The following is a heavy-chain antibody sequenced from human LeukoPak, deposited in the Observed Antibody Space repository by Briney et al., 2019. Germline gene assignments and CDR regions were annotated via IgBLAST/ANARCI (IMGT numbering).Heavy chain of an antibody. D-gene: IGHD2-8*01. J-gene: IGHJ4*02. CDR1: GGSFSGYY. CDR2: INHSGST. Sequence: SETLSLTCAVYGGSFSGYYWSWIRQPPGKGRECIGEINHSGSTNYNPSLKSRVTMSVATYKNQFSLKLSSVTAADPAVYYCARNSNIGLGYWGQGNLVTVSS. CDR3: ARNSNIGLGY. V-gene: IGHV4-34*01.